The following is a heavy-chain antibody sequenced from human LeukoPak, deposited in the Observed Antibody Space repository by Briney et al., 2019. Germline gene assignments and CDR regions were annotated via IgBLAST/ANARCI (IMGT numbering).Heavy chain of an antibody. CDR3: ARDPSVNNAIGYNWFDH. CDR1: GFGFSSHW. J-gene: IGHJ5*02. CDR2: SNSDGSVR. Sequence: PGGSLRLSCAASGFGFSSHWMHWVRQAPGKGLVWVSRSNSDGSVRNYEDSVEGRFIISRDNAQNTLYLQMNNLGVEDTAVYFCARDPSVNNAIGYNWFDHWGQGALVTVSS. D-gene: IGHD2/OR15-2a*01. V-gene: IGHV3-74*01.